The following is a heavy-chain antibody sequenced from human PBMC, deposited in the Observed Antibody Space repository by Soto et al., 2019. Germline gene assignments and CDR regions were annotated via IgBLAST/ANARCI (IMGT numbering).Heavy chain of an antibody. D-gene: IGHD6-13*01. CDR1: GFTFSSYS. CDR2: ISSSSSTI. Sequence: GGSLRLSCAASGFTFSSYSMNWVRQAPGKGLEWVSYISSSSSTIYYADPVKGRFTISRDNAKNSLYLQMNSLRDEDTAVYYCAREDHKGIAAAADKGYYYYGMDVWGQGTTVTVSS. J-gene: IGHJ6*02. CDR3: AREDHKGIAAAADKGYYYYGMDV. V-gene: IGHV3-48*02.